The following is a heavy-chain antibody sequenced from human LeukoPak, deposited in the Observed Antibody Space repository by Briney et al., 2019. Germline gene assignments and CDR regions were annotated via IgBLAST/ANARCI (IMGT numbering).Heavy chain of an antibody. D-gene: IGHD6-19*01. CDR1: GGTFSSYA. V-gene: IGHV1-69*13. CDR3: ARSSSGWYYFDY. J-gene: IGHJ4*02. CDR2: IISIFGTA. Sequence: SVKVSCKASGGTFSSYAISWVRQAPGQGLEWMGGIISIFGTANYAQKFQGRVTITADESTSTAYMELSSLRSEDTAVYYCARSSSGWYYFDYWGQGTLVTVSS.